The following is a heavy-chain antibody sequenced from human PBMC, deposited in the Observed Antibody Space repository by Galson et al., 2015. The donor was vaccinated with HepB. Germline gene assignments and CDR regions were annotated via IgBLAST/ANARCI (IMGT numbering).Heavy chain of an antibody. D-gene: IGHD2/OR15-2a*01. J-gene: IGHJ5*02. CDR1: GFTFSDHY. CDR3: ARATLGWFDP. V-gene: IGHV3-11*01. CDR2: ISSSGSTTI. Sequence: SLRLSCAASGFTFSDHYMSWVRQAPGKGLEWVSYISSSGSTTISSPDSVKGRFTISRDNAKNSLYLQINSLRAEDTAVYFCARATLGWFDPWGQGTLVTVSS.